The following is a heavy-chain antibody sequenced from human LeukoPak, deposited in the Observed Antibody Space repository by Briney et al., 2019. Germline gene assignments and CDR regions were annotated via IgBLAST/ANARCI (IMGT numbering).Heavy chain of an antibody. V-gene: IGHV3-23*01. CDR2: ISGSGGST. J-gene: IGHJ4*02. CDR3: AKSGIAVADPDY. D-gene: IGHD6-19*01. CDR1: GFTFSSYA. Sequence: SGGSLRLSCAASGFTFSSYAISWVRQAPGKGLEWVSAISGSGGSTYYADSVKGRFTISRDNSKNTLYLQMNSLRAEDTAVYYCAKSGIAVADPDYWGQGTLVTVSS.